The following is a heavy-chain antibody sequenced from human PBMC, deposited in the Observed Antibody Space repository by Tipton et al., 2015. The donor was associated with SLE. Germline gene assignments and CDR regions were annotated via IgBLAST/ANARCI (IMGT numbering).Heavy chain of an antibody. CDR2: IYTSGST. V-gene: IGHV4-61*09. D-gene: IGHD5-24*01. CDR3: VRDGLQSPIAY. Sequence: TLSLTCTVSGGSISSGSYYWSWIRQPAGKGLEWIGYIYTSGSTNYNPSLKSRVTISVDTSKNQFSLKLRFVTAADTAVYYCVRDGLQSPIAYWGQGTLVTVSS. J-gene: IGHJ4*02. CDR1: GGSISSGSYY.